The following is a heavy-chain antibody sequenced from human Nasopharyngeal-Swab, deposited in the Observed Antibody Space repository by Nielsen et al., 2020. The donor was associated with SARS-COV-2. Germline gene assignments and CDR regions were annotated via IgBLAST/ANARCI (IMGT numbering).Heavy chain of an antibody. CDR2: ISGSDGSA. CDR1: GFTFSSYA. D-gene: IGHD6-6*01. V-gene: IGHV3-23*01. Sequence: GESLKISCAASGFTFSSYAMSWVRQAPGKGLEWVSTISGSDGSAYYADSVKGRFTISRDNAKNSLYLQMNSLRAEDTAVYYCARGWGIAARSGWFDPWGQGTLVTVSS. J-gene: IGHJ5*02. CDR3: ARGWGIAARSGWFDP.